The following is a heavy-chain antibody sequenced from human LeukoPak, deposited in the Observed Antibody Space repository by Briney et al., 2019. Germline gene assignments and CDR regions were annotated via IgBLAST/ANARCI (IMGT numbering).Heavy chain of an antibody. J-gene: IGHJ6*02. CDR1: GYTFTGYY. V-gene: IGHV1-2*02. CDR2: INPNSGGT. CDR3: AREQWLVLTTYYYYYGMDV. Sequence: ASVKVSCKASGYTFTGYYMHWVRQAPGQGLEWMGWINPNSGGTNYAQKFRGRVTMTRDTSISTAYMELSRLRSDDTAVYYCAREQWLVLTTYYYYYGMDVWGQGTTVTVSS. D-gene: IGHD6-19*01.